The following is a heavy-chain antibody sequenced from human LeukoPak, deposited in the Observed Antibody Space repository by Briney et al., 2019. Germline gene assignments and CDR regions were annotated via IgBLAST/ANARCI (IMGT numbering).Heavy chain of an antibody. Sequence: GGSLRLSCAASGFTFSSYWMHWVRQAPGKGLVWVSRINGDGSSTSYADSVKGRFTISRDSAKNTLYLQMNSLRAEDTAVYYCARGSSVVGLDWGQGTLITVSS. D-gene: IGHD2-15*01. CDR1: GFTFSSYW. J-gene: IGHJ4*02. CDR3: ARGSSVVGLD. CDR2: INGDGSST. V-gene: IGHV3-74*01.